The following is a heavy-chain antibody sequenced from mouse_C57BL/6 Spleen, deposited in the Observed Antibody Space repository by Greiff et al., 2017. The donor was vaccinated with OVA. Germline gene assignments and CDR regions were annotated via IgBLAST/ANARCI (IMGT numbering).Heavy chain of an antibody. CDR1: GYTFTSYG. CDR2: IYPRSGNT. CDR3: TRGGGLCDGGGYSIDY. V-gene: IGHV1-81*01. Sequence: VKLVESGAELARPGASVKLSCKASGYTFTSYGISWVKQRTGQGLEWIGEIYPRSGNTYYNEKFKGKATLTADKSSSTAYMELRSLTSADSAVYFCTRGGGLCDGGGYSIDYGGQRTSVTVPS. D-gene: IGHD1-2*01. J-gene: IGHJ4*01.